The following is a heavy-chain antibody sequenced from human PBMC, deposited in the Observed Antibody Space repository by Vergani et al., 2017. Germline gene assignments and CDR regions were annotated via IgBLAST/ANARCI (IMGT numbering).Heavy chain of an antibody. V-gene: IGHV4-38-2*01. D-gene: IGHD3-9*01. CDR2: IYHSGST. CDR3: ARQVIYDILAGCFDY. Sequence: QVQLQESGPGLVKPSETLSLTCAVSGYSISSGYYWGWIRQPPGKGLEWIGSIYHSGSTYYNPSLKSRVTISVDTSKTQFSLKLSSVTAADTAVYYCARQVIYDILAGCFDYWGEGTLVTVSS. J-gene: IGHJ4*02. CDR1: GYSISSGYY.